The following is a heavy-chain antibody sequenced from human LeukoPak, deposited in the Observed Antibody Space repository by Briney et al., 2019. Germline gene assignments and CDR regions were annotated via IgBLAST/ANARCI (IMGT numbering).Heavy chain of an antibody. D-gene: IGHD2-2*01. V-gene: IGHV4-34*01. CDR1: GGSFSGYY. CDR2: INHSGST. Sequence: PSDTLSLTCAVYGGSFSGYYWSWIRQPPGKGLEWIGEINHSGSTKYNPSLKSRVTISVDTYKNQFSLKLSSVTAADTAVYYCARGHAAVPVGFDYWGQGTLVTVSS. CDR3: ARGHAAVPVGFDY. J-gene: IGHJ4*02.